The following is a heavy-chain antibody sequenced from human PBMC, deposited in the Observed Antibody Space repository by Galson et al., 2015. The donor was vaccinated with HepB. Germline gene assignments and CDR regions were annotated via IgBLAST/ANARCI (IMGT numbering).Heavy chain of an antibody. CDR1: GFPVTNHY. CDR2: VYGDGIT. V-gene: IGHV3-53*01. J-gene: IGHJ6*02. D-gene: IGHD3-10*01. Sequence: SLRLSCAASGFPVTNHYMAWVRQAPGRGLEWVSIVYGDGITYYTGSVKGRFTISSDTSKNTLYLQMRTLGTEDTAVYYCARGSGDYGMDVWGQGTAVTVSS. CDR3: ARGSGDYGMDV.